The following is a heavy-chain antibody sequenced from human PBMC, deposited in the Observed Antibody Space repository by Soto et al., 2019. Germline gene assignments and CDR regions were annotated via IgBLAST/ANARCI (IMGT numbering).Heavy chain of an antibody. D-gene: IGHD6-19*01. V-gene: IGHV3-33*01. Sequence: QVQLVESGGGVVQPGRSLRLSCAASGFTFSSYGMHWVRQAPGKGLEWVAVIWYDGSNKYYADSVKGRFTISRDNSKNMLYLQMNSLRAEDTAVYYCARVSVYSSGWYTIDYWGQGTLVTVSS. J-gene: IGHJ4*02. CDR2: IWYDGSNK. CDR3: ARVSVYSSGWYTIDY. CDR1: GFTFSSYG.